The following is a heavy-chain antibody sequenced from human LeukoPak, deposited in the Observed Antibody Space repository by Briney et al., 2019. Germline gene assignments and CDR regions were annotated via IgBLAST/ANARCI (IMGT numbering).Heavy chain of an antibody. V-gene: IGHV4-39*07. Sequence: PSETLSLTCAVPGGSISSSSYYWGCIRHPPGKGLEWIGEINHSGSTNYNPSLKSRVTISVDTSKNQFSLKLSSVTAADTAVYYCARGDGYNWPFDYWGQGTLVTVSS. CDR2: INHSGST. J-gene: IGHJ4*02. D-gene: IGHD5-24*01. CDR3: ARGDGYNWPFDY. CDR1: GGSISSSSYY.